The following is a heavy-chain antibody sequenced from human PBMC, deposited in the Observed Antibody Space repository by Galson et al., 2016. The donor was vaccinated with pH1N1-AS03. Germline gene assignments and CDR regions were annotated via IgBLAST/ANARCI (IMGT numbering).Heavy chain of an antibody. Sequence: SETLSLTCAVSGGSTSSYYWSWIRQPPGKGLEWIGYVYYNGITNYNPSLKSRVTISIDTSKNQFSLRLNSVTAADTAVYYCASFSGYRSSWFDPWGQGTLVTVSS. CDR1: GGSTSSYY. CDR3: ASFSGYRSSWFDP. J-gene: IGHJ5*02. D-gene: IGHD5-18*01. V-gene: IGHV4-59*01. CDR2: VYYNGIT.